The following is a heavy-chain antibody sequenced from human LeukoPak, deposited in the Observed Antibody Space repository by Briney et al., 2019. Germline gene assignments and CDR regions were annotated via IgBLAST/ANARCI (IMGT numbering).Heavy chain of an antibody. CDR1: GYTFISYS. D-gene: IGHD3-22*01. V-gene: IGHV1-46*01. CDR2: IKTKDDST. J-gene: IGHJ6*03. CDR3: ARGYYDSSGPYYYYMDV. Sequence: ASVKVSCKASGYTFISYSMHWVRQAPGQGLEWMGVIKTKDDSTTYAQKFQGRVTMTSDTSTNTVYMELSSLRSEDTAVYYCARGYYDSSGPYYYYMDVWGKGTTVTVS.